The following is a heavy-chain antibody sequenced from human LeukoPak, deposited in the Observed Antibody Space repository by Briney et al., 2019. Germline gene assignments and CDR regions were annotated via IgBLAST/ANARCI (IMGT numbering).Heavy chain of an antibody. V-gene: IGHV1-46*01. J-gene: IGHJ4*02. CDR1: GYTFINYY. CDR3: ARDGAGKEPFYY. D-gene: IGHD1-26*01. Sequence: GASVKVSRKASGYTFINYYIHWVRQAPGPGLEWMGVINSSGGSTNYAQKFQGRVTMTRDTSTSTVYMELSSLNSEDTAVYYCARDGAGKEPFYYWGQGTLVTVPS. CDR2: INSSGGST.